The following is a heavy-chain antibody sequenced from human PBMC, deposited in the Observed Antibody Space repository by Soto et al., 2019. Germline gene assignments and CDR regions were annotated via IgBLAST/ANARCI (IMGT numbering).Heavy chain of an antibody. V-gene: IGHV3-30-3*01. CDR3: AREPDDSSGYYSHYFDY. D-gene: IGHD3-22*01. J-gene: IGHJ4*02. Sequence: GGSLRLSCAASGFTFSSYAMHWVRQAPGKGLEWVAVISYDGSNKYYADSVKGRFTISRDNSKNTLYLQMNSLRAEDTAVYYCAREPDDSSGYYSHYFDYWGQGTLVTVSS. CDR1: GFTFSSYA. CDR2: ISYDGSNK.